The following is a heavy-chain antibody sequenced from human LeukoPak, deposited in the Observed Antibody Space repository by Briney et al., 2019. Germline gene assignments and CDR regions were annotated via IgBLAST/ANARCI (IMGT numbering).Heavy chain of an antibody. D-gene: IGHD6-13*01. Sequence: SQTLSLTCTVSGYSISSGYYWGWIRQPPGKGLEWLASIYHSGTIYYNPSLKSRVTISVDTSKNQFSLKLTSVTAADTAVYYCARGLGRQQLVSPFDYWGQGTLVTVSS. CDR1: GYSISSGYY. J-gene: IGHJ4*02. CDR3: ARGLGRQQLVSPFDY. CDR2: IYHSGTI. V-gene: IGHV4-38-2*02.